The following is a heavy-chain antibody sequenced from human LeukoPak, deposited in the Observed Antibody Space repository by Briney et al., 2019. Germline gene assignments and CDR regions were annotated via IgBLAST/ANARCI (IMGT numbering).Heavy chain of an antibody. D-gene: IGHD3-10*01. CDR1: GFTVSNNY. CDR3: AKDGGVWFGESNDY. V-gene: IGHV3-53*01. Sequence: GGSLRLSCAASGFTVSNNYMSWVRQAPGKGLEWVSLIYSGGTTYYADSVKGRFTISRDNFKNTLYLQMNSLRVEDTAVYYCAKDGGVWFGESNDYWGQGTLVTVSS. CDR2: IYSGGTT. J-gene: IGHJ4*02.